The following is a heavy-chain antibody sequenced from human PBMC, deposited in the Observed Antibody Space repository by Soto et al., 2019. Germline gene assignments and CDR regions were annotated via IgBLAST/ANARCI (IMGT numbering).Heavy chain of an antibody. Sequence: QVQLVQSGAEVKKPGSSVKVSCKASGGTFSSYTISWVRQAPGQGLEWMGRIIPILGIANYAQKFQGRVTITADKSTSTAYMELSSLRSEDTAVYYCARETYSSSSRFDYWGQGTLVTVSS. CDR1: GGTFSSYT. CDR3: ARETYSSSSRFDY. D-gene: IGHD6-13*01. J-gene: IGHJ4*02. CDR2: IIPILGIA. V-gene: IGHV1-69*08.